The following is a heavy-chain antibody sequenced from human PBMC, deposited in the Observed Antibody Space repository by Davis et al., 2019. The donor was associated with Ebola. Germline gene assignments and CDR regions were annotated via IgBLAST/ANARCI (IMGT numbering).Heavy chain of an antibody. CDR1: GGSLSNYY. Sequence: SETLSLTCAVYGGSLSNYYWSWIRQPPGKGLEWIGEINHSGSTNYHPSLKSRVTISVDTSKNQFSLKLSSVTAADTAVYYCARIRPRTRYCSGDSCYSFLDYWGQGALVTVSS. V-gene: IGHV4-34*01. CDR2: INHSGST. D-gene: IGHD2-15*01. CDR3: ARIRPRTRYCSGDSCYSFLDY. J-gene: IGHJ4*02.